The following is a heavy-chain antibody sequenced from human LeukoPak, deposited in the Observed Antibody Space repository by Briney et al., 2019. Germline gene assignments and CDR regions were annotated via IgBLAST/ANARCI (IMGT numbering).Heavy chain of an antibody. V-gene: IGHV3-23*01. Sequence: GGSLRLSCAASGFTFSSYAMSWVRQAPGKGLEWVSAISGSGGSTYYADSVKGRFTISRDNAKDSVYLQMNSLKAEDTAVYYCARGRGYFDWRTDYWGQGTLVTVSS. D-gene: IGHD3-9*01. J-gene: IGHJ4*02. CDR1: GFTFSSYA. CDR2: ISGSGGST. CDR3: ARGRGYFDWRTDY.